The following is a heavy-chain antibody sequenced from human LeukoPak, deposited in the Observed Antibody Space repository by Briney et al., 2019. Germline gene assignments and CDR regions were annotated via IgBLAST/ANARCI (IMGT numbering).Heavy chain of an antibody. V-gene: IGHV6-1*01. CDR2: TYYRSNLYN. D-gene: IGHD3-10*01. Sequence: SQTLSLTCAISGDSFSSNSAAWNWIRQSPSRGLEWLGRTYYRSNLYNDYAVSVKNRITINPDTSKNQFSLQLNSVTPEDTAVYYCAREPSMVRGVIISSPDFYNWFDPWGQGTLVTVSS. CDR1: GDSFSSNSAA. J-gene: IGHJ5*02. CDR3: AREPSMVRGVIISSPDFYNWFDP.